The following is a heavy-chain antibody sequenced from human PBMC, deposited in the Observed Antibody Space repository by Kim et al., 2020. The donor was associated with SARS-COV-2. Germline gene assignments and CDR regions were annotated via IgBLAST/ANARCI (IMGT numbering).Heavy chain of an antibody. D-gene: IGHD1-26*01. Sequence: SETLSLTCTVSGGSISSGSYYWSWIRQPAGKGLEWIGRIYTSGSTNYNPSLKSRVTISVDTSKNQFSLKLSSVTAADTAVYYCAREGYLMLWFDPWGQGTLVTVSS. CDR2: IYTSGST. J-gene: IGHJ5*02. CDR3: AREGYLMLWFDP. CDR1: GGSISSGSYY. V-gene: IGHV4-61*02.